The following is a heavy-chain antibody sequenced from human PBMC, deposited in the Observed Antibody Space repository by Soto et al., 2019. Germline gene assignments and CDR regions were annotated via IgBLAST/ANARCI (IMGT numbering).Heavy chain of an antibody. V-gene: IGHV1-3*01. CDR2: INAGNGNT. Sequence: QVQLVQSGAEVKKPGASVKVSCKASGYTFTSYAMHWVRQAPGQRLEWMGWINAGNGNTKYSQKFQGRVTITRDTSESTAYMELSSLRSEDTAVYYCARDCGGDCYPAEYFQHWGQGTLVTVSS. D-gene: IGHD2-21*02. J-gene: IGHJ1*01. CDR1: GYTFTSYA. CDR3: ARDCGGDCYPAEYFQH.